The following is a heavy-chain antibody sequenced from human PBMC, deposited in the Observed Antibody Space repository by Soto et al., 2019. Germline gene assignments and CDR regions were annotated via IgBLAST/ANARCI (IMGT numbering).Heavy chain of an antibody. CDR1: GYTFTRNG. V-gene: IGHV1-18*01. CDR2: ISPKSGSI. J-gene: IGHJ6*02. D-gene: IGHD3-22*01. Sequence: ASVKVSCKTSGYTFTRNGISWVRQAPGQVLEGMGWISPKSGSIKYAQKFQGRVIMTTDTSTSTAYMEVRSLRSDDTAVYYCVKDRDSNSWPSRDVWGPGTTVTVSS. CDR3: VKDRDSNSWPSRDV.